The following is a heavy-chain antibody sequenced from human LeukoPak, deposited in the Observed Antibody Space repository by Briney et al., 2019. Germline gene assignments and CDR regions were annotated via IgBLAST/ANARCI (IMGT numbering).Heavy chain of an antibody. J-gene: IGHJ4*02. Sequence: GGSLRLSCVVSGLSFSDSYMTWIRQTPGMGLESLAYISGMGHDIYYADSVKGRFTISRDNAKNSLYLQMNSLRAEDTAVYYCAKDGRQWLVHGYFDYWGQGTLVTVSS. CDR1: GLSFSDSY. CDR3: AKDGRQWLVHGYFDY. V-gene: IGHV3-11*01. D-gene: IGHD6-19*01. CDR2: ISGMGHDI.